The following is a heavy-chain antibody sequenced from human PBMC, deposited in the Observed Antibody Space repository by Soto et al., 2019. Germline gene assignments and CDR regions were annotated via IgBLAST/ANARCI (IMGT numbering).Heavy chain of an antibody. CDR3: ARDEQLYYDRSGYYNY. J-gene: IGHJ4*01. V-gene: IGHV1-2*02. CDR2: INPNSGGT. CDR1: GYTYTDYY. Sequence: QVQLVQSGAEVKKPAASVKVSCKASGYTYTDYYIHWARQAPGQGLEWMGWINPNSGGTGYAQKFQGRVTMTRDTCMHTAYLELSSLRSDDAAVYFCARDEQLYYDRSGYYNYWGLGTLVTVSS. D-gene: IGHD3-22*01.